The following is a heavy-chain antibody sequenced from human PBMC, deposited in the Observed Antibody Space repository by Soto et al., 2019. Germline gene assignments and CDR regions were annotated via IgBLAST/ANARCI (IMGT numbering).Heavy chain of an antibody. V-gene: IGHV4-30-4*01. D-gene: IGHD5-18*01. CDR1: GGSISSGDYY. J-gene: IGHJ3*02. CDR3: ARDGGVDTAMGLTRGAFDI. CDR2: IYYSGST. Sequence: KASETLSLTCTVSGGSISSGDYYWSWIRQPPGKGLEWIGYIYYSGSTYYNPSLKSRVTISVDTSKNQFSLKLSSVTAADTAVYYCARDGGVDTAMGLTRGAFDIWGQGTMVTVSS.